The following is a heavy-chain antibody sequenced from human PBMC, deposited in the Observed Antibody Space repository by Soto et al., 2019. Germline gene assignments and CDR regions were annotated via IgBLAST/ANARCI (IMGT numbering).Heavy chain of an antibody. Sequence: ASVNVSCKSSGYTFTGHYMHWGRQAPGQGPEWMGEIGPASGDTRYAQKFQGRVTMTRDTSITTVYMELNNLSPDDTAVYYCGRGRSGQLVVFYWGQGTPVTVSS. J-gene: IGHJ4*02. D-gene: IGHD3-10*01. CDR2: IGPASGDT. V-gene: IGHV1-2*02. CDR1: GYTFTGHY. CDR3: GRGRSGQLVVFY.